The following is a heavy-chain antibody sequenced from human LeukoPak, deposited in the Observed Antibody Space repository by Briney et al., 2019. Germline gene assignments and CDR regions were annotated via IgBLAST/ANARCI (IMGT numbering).Heavy chain of an antibody. CDR2: IYPGDSDT. J-gene: IGHJ5*02. D-gene: IGHD6-13*01. Sequence: GESLKISCKGSGYTFSSYWITWVRQMPGKGLECMGIIYPGDSDTRYSPSFQGQVTISADKSISTAYLQWSSLKASDTAMYYCARHAIAATGTQEDNWFDPWGQGTLVTVSS. CDR3: ARHAIAATGTQEDNWFDP. CDR1: GYTFSSYW. V-gene: IGHV5-51*01.